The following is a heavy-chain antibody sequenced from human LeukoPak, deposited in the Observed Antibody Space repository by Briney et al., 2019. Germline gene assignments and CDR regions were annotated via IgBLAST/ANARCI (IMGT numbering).Heavy chain of an antibody. D-gene: IGHD1-26*01. CDR1: GYTFTGYY. Sequence: ASVKVSCKPSGYTFTGYYLHWVRQAPGQGLEWMGRTNPSTGGTNYAQNFQGRVTMTRDASISTAYMELSRLTSDDTAVYYCARDNDLRPIVGATTFPNEFDYWGQGTLVTVSS. CDR2: TNPSTGGT. V-gene: IGHV1-2*06. J-gene: IGHJ4*02. CDR3: ARDNDLRPIVGATTFPNEFDY.